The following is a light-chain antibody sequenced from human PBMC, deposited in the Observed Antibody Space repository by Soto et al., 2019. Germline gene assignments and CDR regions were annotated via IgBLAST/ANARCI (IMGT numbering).Light chain of an antibody. V-gene: IGLV2-14*01. CDR3: NSYTTSNTRQIV. CDR1: SSDVGGYNY. J-gene: IGLJ1*01. Sequence: QSVLTQPASVSGSPGQSITISCTGTSSDVGGYNYVSWYQQHPGKAPKFMIYDVSNRPSGVSTRFSGSKSGNTASLTISVLQAEDEADYYCNSYTTSNTRQIVFGTGTKFTVL. CDR2: DVS.